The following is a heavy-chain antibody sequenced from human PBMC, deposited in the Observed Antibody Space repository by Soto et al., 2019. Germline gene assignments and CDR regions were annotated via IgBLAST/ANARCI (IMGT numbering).Heavy chain of an antibody. Sequence: ASVKVSCKASGYSFTEYHIHWVRQAPGQGLEWLGRNNPKSGGTSTAQKFQGWVTMTTDTSISTASMELTRLTSDVPAIYYCARGDSTDCSNGVCSFFYNHDMDVWGQGTTVTVSS. V-gene: IGHV1-2*04. J-gene: IGHJ6*02. CDR2: NNPKSGGT. CDR1: GYSFTEYH. CDR3: ARGDSTDCSNGVCSFFYNHDMDV. D-gene: IGHD2-8*01.